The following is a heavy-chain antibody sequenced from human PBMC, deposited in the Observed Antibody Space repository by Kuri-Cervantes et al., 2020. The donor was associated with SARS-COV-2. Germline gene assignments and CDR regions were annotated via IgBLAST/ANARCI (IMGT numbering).Heavy chain of an antibody. Sequence: ETLSLTCAASGFTFSDYYMSWVRQAPGKGLEWVGRIKSKTDGGTTDYAAPVKGRFTISRDDSKNTLYLQMNSLKTEDTAVYYCTTLRGSRYWGQGTLVTVSS. CDR3: TTLRGSRY. D-gene: IGHD5-12*01. CDR1: GFTFSDYY. V-gene: IGHV3-15*01. CDR2: IKSKTDGGTT. J-gene: IGHJ4*02.